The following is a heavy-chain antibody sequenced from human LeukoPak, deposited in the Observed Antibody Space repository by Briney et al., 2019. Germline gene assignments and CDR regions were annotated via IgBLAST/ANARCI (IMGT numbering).Heavy chain of an antibody. CDR3: ARDRGGYGAQQDY. CDR2: IYYSGGT. D-gene: IGHD3-16*01. CDR1: GGSISGGDYY. J-gene: IGHJ4*02. V-gene: IGHV4-30-4*08. Sequence: SQTLSLTCTVSGGSISGGDYYWSWIRQPPGKGLEWIGYIYYSGGTYSNPSLKSRVTMSVDTSKNQFSLKLSSVTAADTAVYYCARDRGGYGAQQDYWGQGTLVTVSS.